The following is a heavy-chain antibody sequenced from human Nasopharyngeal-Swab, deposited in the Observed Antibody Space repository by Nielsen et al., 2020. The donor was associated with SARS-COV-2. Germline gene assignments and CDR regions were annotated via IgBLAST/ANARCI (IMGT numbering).Heavy chain of an antibody. CDR3: ARVWSSSWYYFDH. CDR2: INSDGSIT. CDR1: GFIFSSHW. J-gene: IGHJ4*02. D-gene: IGHD6-13*01. V-gene: IGHV3-74*01. Sequence: GGSLRLSCAASGFIFSSHWMHWVRQAPGKGLVWVSRINSDGSITNYADSVKGRFTISRDNAKNTLYLQMNSLRAEDTAVYYCARVWSSSWYYFDHWGQGTLVTVSS.